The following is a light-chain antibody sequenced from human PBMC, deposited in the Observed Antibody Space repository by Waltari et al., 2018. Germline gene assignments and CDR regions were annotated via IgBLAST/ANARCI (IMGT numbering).Light chain of an antibody. Sequence: DIVLTQSPGTLALSPGERATLSCRASQSVGRALAWYQQKPGQAPRLLIYDASNRATGISDKFSGSGSGTDVSLTISRVEPEDFAVYFGLMYVRLPVTFDQGTKVEVK. V-gene: IGKV3-20*01. CDR1: QSVGRA. CDR3: LMYVRLPVT. J-gene: IGKJ1*01. CDR2: DAS.